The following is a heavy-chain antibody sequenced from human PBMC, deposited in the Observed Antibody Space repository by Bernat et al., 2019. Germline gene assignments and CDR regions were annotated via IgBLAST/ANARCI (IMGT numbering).Heavy chain of an antibody. J-gene: IGHJ6*02. CDR3: ARLMTTVTDYYGMDV. CDR2: IYYSGSS. CDR1: GGSISSYY. D-gene: IGHD4-17*01. V-gene: IGHV4-59*08. Sequence: QVQLQESGPGLVKPSETLSLTCTVPGGSISSYYWSWIRQPPGKGLEWIGYIYYSGSSNYNPSLKSRVTISVDTTKNQFSLKLSSVTAADTAVYYCARLMTTVTDYYGMDVWGQGTTVTVSS.